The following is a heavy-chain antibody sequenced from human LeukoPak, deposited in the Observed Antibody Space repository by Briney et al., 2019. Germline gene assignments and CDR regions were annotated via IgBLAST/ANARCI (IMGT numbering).Heavy chain of an antibody. D-gene: IGHD6-19*01. V-gene: IGHV3-23*01. Sequence: GGSLRLSCAASGFTFSSYAMSWVRQAPGKGLEWVSAISGSGGSTYYADSVKGRFTISRDNSKNTLYLQMNSLRAEDTAVYYCARVGWLVRGYFDYWGQGTLVTVSS. CDR1: GFTFSSYA. J-gene: IGHJ4*02. CDR2: ISGSGGST. CDR3: ARVGWLVRGYFDY.